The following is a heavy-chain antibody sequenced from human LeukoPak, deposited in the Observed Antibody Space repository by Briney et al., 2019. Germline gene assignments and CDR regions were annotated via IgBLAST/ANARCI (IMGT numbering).Heavy chain of an antibody. Sequence: PSETLSLTCTVSGGSISSSSYYWGWIRQPPGKGLEWIGSIYYSGSTYYNPSLKSPVTISVDTSKNQFSLKLSSVTAADTAVYYCARLDPQPGIWFGELGNFDYWGQGTLVTVSS. J-gene: IGHJ4*02. CDR3: ARLDPQPGIWFGELGNFDY. D-gene: IGHD3-10*01. CDR1: GGSISSSSYY. CDR2: IYYSGST. V-gene: IGHV4-39*01.